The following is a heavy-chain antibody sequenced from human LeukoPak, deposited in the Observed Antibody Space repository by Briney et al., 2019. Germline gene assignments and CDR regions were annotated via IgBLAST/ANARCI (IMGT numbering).Heavy chain of an antibody. J-gene: IGHJ4*02. V-gene: IGHV2-5*02. CDR1: GFSLSTSGVG. CDR3: AHAYYYDSSGKFDY. CDR2: IYWDDGK. Sequence: SGPTLVNPTQTLTLTCTFSGFSLSTSGVGVGWIRQPPGKALEWLALIYWDDGKRYSPSLKSRLTITKDTSKNQVVLTMTNMDPVDTATYYCAHAYYYDSSGKFDYWGQGTLVTVSS. D-gene: IGHD3-22*01.